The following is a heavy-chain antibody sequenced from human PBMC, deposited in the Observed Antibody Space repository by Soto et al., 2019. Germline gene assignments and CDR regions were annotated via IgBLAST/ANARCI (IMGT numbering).Heavy chain of an antibody. CDR1: GGSISSGDYY. CDR2: IYYSGST. CDR3: SSYKTGDAFNI. D-gene: IGHD1-1*01. Sequence: SETLSLTCTVSGGSISSGDYYWSWIRQHPGKDLEWIGYIYYSGSTYYNPSLKSRVIISVDTSKNQFSLKLSSVTAADTAVYYCSSYKTGDAFNIWGQRTIVTAS. V-gene: IGHV4-31*03. J-gene: IGHJ3*02.